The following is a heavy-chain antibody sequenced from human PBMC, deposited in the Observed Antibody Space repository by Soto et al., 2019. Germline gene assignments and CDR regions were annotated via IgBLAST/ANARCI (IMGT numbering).Heavy chain of an antibody. J-gene: IGHJ4*02. CDR1: SGSFSGYY. CDR2: ISQSGNT. CDR3: ARAPKVSGSSQTRPDF. D-gene: IGHD6-6*01. Sequence: SETLSLTCSIYSGSFSGYYWSWIRQPPGKGLEWIGEISQSGNTNYSPSLKSRVSISIDTSKKQLSLNLASVSAADTAVYYCARAPKVSGSSQTRPDFWGQGTLVTVSS. V-gene: IGHV4-34*01.